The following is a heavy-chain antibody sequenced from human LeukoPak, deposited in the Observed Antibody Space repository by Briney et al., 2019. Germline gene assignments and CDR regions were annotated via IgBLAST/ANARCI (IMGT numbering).Heavy chain of an antibody. CDR2: IKPDGSEK. Sequence: GGSLRLSCAASGFTFSYYLMSWVRQAPGKGLEWVANIKPDGSEKYFVDSLKGRFTISRDNAKNSLYLQLNSLRPEDTAVYYCARDCVIVGAPCYDNWGQGTPVTVSS. J-gene: IGHJ4*02. D-gene: IGHD1-26*01. CDR1: GFTFSYYL. CDR3: ARDCVIVGAPCYDN. V-gene: IGHV3-7*04.